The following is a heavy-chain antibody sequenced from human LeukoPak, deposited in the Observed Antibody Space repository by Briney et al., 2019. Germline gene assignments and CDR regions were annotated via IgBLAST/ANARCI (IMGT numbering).Heavy chain of an antibody. Sequence: ASVKVSCKASGYTFTGYYMHWVRQAPGQGLEWMGWINPNSGGTNYAQKFQGRVTMTRDTSISTAYMELSRLRSDDTAVYYCARPDPYSYGYGFDYWGQGTLVTVSS. CDR1: GYTFTGYY. CDR3: ARPDPYSYGYGFDY. J-gene: IGHJ4*02. D-gene: IGHD5-18*01. V-gene: IGHV1-2*02. CDR2: INPNSGGT.